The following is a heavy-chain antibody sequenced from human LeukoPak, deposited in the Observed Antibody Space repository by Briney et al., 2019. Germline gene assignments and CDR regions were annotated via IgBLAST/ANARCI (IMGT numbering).Heavy chain of an antibody. CDR1: GFTFSSAW. Sequence: PGGSLRLSCAASGFTFSSAWMSWVRQAPGKGLEWVGRIKSKTDGGTTDSAAPVKGRLTISRDDSKNMVYLQMSSLKTEDTAVYYCTTTLVGESGARLNYWGQGTLVTVS. CDR3: TTTLVGESGARLNY. J-gene: IGHJ4*02. V-gene: IGHV3-15*01. CDR2: IKSKTDGGTT. D-gene: IGHD1-26*01.